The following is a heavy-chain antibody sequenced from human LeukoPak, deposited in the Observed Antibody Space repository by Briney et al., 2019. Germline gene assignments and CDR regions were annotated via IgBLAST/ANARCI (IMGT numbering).Heavy chain of an antibody. J-gene: IGHJ6*03. CDR3: ARSRSNFPYYYIDV. CDR1: GHSFTNYW. CDR2: IYPRDSDT. V-gene: IGHV5-51*01. Sequence: GESLKISCKDSGHSFTNYWFGWVRQMPGKGLEWMGIIYPRDSDTRYSPSFQGQVNISADKSISTAYLQWSSLKASDTAMYYCARSRSNFPYYYIDVWGEGTMVTVSS. D-gene: IGHD2-8*01.